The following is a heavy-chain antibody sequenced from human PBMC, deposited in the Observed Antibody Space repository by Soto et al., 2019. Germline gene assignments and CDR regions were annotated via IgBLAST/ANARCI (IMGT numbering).Heavy chain of an antibody. V-gene: IGHV4-39*01. Sequence: SETLSVTSTVSGGSISSSSYYWGWIRQPPGKGLEWIGSIYYSGSTYYNPSLKSRVTISVDTSKDQFSLKLSSVTAADTAVYYCARHYYDTLGYWGQGTLVTVSS. CDR2: IYYSGST. CDR3: ARHYYDTLGY. D-gene: IGHD3-22*01. J-gene: IGHJ4*02. CDR1: GGSISSSSYY.